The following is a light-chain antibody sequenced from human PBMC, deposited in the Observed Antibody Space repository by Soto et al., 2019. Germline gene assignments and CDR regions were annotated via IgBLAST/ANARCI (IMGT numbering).Light chain of an antibody. Sequence: EIVMTQSPATLSVSPGERVTLSCRATQSVTNKLAWYHQKPGQAPRLLIYGASIRITGVPARFSGSGSETEFTLTISSLQSEDFAVYYCQQYHDWSRTFGGGTKVEIK. CDR3: QQYHDWSRT. CDR1: QSVTNK. CDR2: GAS. J-gene: IGKJ4*01. V-gene: IGKV3-15*01.